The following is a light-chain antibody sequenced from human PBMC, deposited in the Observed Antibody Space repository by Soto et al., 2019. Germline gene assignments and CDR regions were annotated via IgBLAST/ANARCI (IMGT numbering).Light chain of an antibody. CDR3: QQRSSWPLT. Sequence: EVVLTQSPVTLSLSPGERATLSCRASQSFRGLLAWYQQKPGQAPRLLIYDAYNRATGIPPSFSGSGSGTDSTLTISSLEPEDSAVYYCQQRSSWPLTFGPGTKVDFK. CDR1: QSFRGL. V-gene: IGKV3-11*01. CDR2: DAY. J-gene: IGKJ3*01.